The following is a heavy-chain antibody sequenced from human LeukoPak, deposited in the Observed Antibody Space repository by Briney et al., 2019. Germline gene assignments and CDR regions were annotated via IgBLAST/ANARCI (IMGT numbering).Heavy chain of an antibody. J-gene: IGHJ6*03. Sequence: GASVKVSCKASGYAFTSYYMHWVRQAPGQGLEWMGWINPNSGGTNYAQKFQGRVTMTRDTSISTAYMELSRLRSDDTAVYYCASQDYYGSGHPYYYYYMDVWGKGTTVTISS. CDR3: ASQDYYGSGHPYYYYYMDV. CDR2: INPNSGGT. V-gene: IGHV1-2*02. D-gene: IGHD3-10*01. CDR1: GYAFTSYY.